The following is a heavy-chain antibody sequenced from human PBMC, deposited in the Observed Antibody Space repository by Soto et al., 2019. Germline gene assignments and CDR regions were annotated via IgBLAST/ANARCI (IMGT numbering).Heavy chain of an antibody. J-gene: IGHJ4*02. Sequence: PWWSLRLSCSASVFTCSSYSMSWFRQAPGKGLEWVSGFRSSGDDGTTYYADSVKGRFTISRDNSKNTLFLQMNSLRAEDTAIYYCAKKVNSGSGSQYFDYWGQGTLATVSS. V-gene: IGHV3-23*01. D-gene: IGHD3-10*01. CDR2: FRSSGDDGTT. CDR1: VFTCSSYS. CDR3: AKKVNSGSGSQYFDY.